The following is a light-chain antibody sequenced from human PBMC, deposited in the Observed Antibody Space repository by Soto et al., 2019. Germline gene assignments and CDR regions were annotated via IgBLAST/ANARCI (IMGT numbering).Light chain of an antibody. CDR1: NSDGGAYNY. Sequence: QFALTQPASVSGSPGQSIAISCTGTNSDGGAYNYVSWYQQHPGKAPKLMIYEVSNRPSGVSNRFSGSKSGNTASLTISGLQAEDEADYYCSSFTSSSSPVVFGGGTKLTVL. V-gene: IGLV2-14*01. J-gene: IGLJ2*01. CDR2: EVS. CDR3: SSFTSSSSPVV.